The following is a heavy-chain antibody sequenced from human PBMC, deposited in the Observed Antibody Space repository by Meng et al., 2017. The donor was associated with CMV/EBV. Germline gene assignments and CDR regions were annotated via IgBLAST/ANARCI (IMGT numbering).Heavy chain of an antibody. CDR2: IYYSGST. J-gene: IGHJ4*02. CDR3: AGFIAARPWAYGSFDY. CDR1: GGPISSSSYY. V-gene: IGHV4-39*01. Sequence: GSLRLSCTVSGGPISSSSYYWGWIRQPPGKGLEWIGSIYYSGSTYYNPSLKSRVTISVDTSKNQFSLKLSSVTAADTAVYYCAGFIAARPWAYGSFDYWGQGTLVTVSS. D-gene: IGHD6-6*01.